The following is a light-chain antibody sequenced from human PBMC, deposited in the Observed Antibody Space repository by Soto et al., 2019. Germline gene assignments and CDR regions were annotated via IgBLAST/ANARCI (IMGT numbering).Light chain of an antibody. CDR1: QTVDGNN. CDR2: GAS. J-gene: IGKJ1*01. CDR3: QEYGSSPRT. Sequence: EIVLTQSPGTLSLSPGERATLSCRASQTVDGNNLAWYQKKPGQAPKVLIYGASSRATGIPDRFSGSGSGTDFILTISRLEPEDFAEYYCQEYGSSPRTFGQGTKVEIK. V-gene: IGKV3-20*01.